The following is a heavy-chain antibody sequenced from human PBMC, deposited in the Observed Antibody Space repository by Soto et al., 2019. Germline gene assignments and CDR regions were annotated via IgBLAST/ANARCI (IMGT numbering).Heavy chain of an antibody. CDR2: IDPSDSYT. CDR1: GYSFTSYW. D-gene: IGHD6-6*01. V-gene: IGHV5-10-1*01. J-gene: IGHJ6*02. Sequence: GESLKISCKGSGYSFTSYWISWVRQMPGKGLEWMGRIDPSDSYTNYSPSFQGHVTISADKSISTAYLQWSSLKASDTAMYYCARQLAARYYYYHGMDVWGQGTTVTVSS. CDR3: ARQLAARYYYYHGMDV.